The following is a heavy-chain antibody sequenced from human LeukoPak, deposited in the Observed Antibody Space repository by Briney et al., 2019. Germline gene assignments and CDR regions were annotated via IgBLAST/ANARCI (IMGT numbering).Heavy chain of an antibody. Sequence: GGSLRLSCAASGFTFGDYGMSWVRQAPGKGLEWVSGINWNGGSTGYADSVKGRFTISRDNAKNSLYLQMNSLRAEDTALYHCARVSGSYWAYYFDYWGQGTLVTVSS. V-gene: IGHV3-20*01. J-gene: IGHJ4*02. D-gene: IGHD1-26*01. CDR1: GFTFGDYG. CDR3: ARVSGSYWAYYFDY. CDR2: INWNGGST.